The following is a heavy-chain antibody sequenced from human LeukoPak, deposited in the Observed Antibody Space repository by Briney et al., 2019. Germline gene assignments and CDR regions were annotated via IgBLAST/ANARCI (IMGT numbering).Heavy chain of an antibody. J-gene: IGHJ4*02. Sequence: ASVKVSCKASGYTFTSYDINWVRQATGQGLEWMGWMNPNSGNTGYAQKFRGRVTMTRNTSISTAYMELSSLRSEDTAAYYCARAFYYDSSGYYYHFDYWGQGTLVTVSS. V-gene: IGHV1-8*01. CDR3: ARAFYYDSSGYYYHFDY. D-gene: IGHD3-22*01. CDR2: MNPNSGNT. CDR1: GYTFTSYD.